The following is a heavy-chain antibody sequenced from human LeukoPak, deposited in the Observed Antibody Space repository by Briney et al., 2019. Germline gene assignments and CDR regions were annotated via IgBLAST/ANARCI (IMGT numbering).Heavy chain of an antibody. CDR2: IYASGST. V-gene: IGHV4-4*07. J-gene: IGHJ4*02. CDR1: GGSVTNYY. CDR3: AREEYYYDSVGKRYYFDY. D-gene: IGHD3-22*01. Sequence: SETLSLTCTVSGGSVTNYYWSWIRQPPGKGLEWIGRIYASGSTNYNPSLKSRVTMSVDTSKNLFSLKLKYVTAADTATYYCAREEYYYDSVGKRYYFDYWGQGTLVTVSS.